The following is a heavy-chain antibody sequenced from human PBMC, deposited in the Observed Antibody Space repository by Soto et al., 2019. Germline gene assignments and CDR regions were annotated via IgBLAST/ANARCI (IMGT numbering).Heavy chain of an antibody. D-gene: IGHD6-6*01. Sequence: SETLSLTCTVSGGSISSYYWSWIRQPPGKGLEWIGYIYYSGSTNYNPSLKSRVTISVDTSKNQFSLKLSSVTAADTAVYYCARDTDSSSSSGYFDYWGQGTLVTVSS. CDR3: ARDTDSSSSSGYFDY. CDR1: GGSISSYY. V-gene: IGHV4-59*01. J-gene: IGHJ4*02. CDR2: IYYSGST.